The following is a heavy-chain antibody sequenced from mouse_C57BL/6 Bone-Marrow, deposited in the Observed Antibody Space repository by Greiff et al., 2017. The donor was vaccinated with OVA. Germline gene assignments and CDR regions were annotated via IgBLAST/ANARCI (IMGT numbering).Heavy chain of an antibody. V-gene: IGHV5-17*01. D-gene: IGHD3-2*02. J-gene: IGHJ3*01. CDR2: ISSGSSTI. CDR1: GFTFSDYG. CDR3: AVDSSGYWCAY. Sequence: EVKLMESGGGLVKPGGSLKLSCAASGFTFSDYGMHWVRQAPEKGLEWVAYISSGSSTIYYADTVKGRFTISRDNAKNTLFLQMTSRRSEDTAMYYCAVDSSGYWCAYWGQGTLVTVSA.